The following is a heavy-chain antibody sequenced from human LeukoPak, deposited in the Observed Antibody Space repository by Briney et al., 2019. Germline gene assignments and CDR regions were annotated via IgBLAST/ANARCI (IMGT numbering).Heavy chain of an antibody. CDR2: IIPILGIA. V-gene: IGHV1-69*04. J-gene: IGHJ4*02. D-gene: IGHD3-10*01. Sequence: SVKVPCKASGGTFSSYAISWVRQAPGQGLEWMGRIIPILGIANYAQKFQGRVTVTADKSTSTAYMELSSLRSEDTAVYYCARDRLWFGELLSTGYWGQGTLVTVSS. CDR1: GGTFSSYA. CDR3: ARDRLWFGELLSTGY.